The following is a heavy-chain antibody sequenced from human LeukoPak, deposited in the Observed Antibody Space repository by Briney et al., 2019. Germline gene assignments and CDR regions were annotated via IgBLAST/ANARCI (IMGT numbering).Heavy chain of an antibody. Sequence: PSETLSLTCTVSGGSISSYYWSWIRQPPGKGLEWIGYIYYSGSTNYNPSLKSRVTISVDTSKNQFSLKLSSVTAADTAVYYCARYPDAGSGSYFAYYFDYWGQGTLVTVSS. D-gene: IGHD3-10*01. CDR3: ARYPDAGSGSYFAYYFDY. J-gene: IGHJ4*02. V-gene: IGHV4-59*01. CDR2: IYYSGST. CDR1: GGSISSYY.